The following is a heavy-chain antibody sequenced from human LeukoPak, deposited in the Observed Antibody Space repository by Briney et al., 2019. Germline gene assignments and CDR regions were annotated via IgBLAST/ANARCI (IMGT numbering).Heavy chain of an antibody. CDR3: TTVQTGRFDP. CDR1: GFIFTHGW. V-gene: IGHV3-15*01. J-gene: IGHJ5*02. D-gene: IGHD1-14*01. Sequence: GESLRLSCVASGFIFTHGWTSWVRQAPGKGLEWVGRIKSKTDGGTADCAAPVKGRFTISRDESTNTLYLQMNSLKTEDTGVYYCTTVQTGRFDPWGQGTLVTVSS. CDR2: IKSKTDGGTA.